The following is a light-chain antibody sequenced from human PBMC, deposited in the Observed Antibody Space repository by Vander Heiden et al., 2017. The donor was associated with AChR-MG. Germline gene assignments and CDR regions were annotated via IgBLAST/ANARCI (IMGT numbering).Light chain of an antibody. CDR1: NIGSKS. Sequence: SYVLTQPPSVSVAPGKTARITCGGNNIGSKSVHWYQPKPGQAPVLVIYYDSDRPSGSPERFSGSNSGNTATLTISRVEAGDEADYYCQVWDSSSDHPLVVFGGGTKLTVL. CDR2: YDS. CDR3: QVWDSSSDHPLVV. J-gene: IGLJ2*01. V-gene: IGLV3-21*04.